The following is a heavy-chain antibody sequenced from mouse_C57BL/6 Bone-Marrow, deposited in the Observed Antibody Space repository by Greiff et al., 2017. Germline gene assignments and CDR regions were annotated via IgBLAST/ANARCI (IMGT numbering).Heavy chain of an antibody. CDR3: TRGEGCVPYREDY. V-gene: IGHV5-9-1*02. D-gene: IGHD2-10*01. CDR1: GFTFSSYA. CDR2: ISSGGDYI. Sequence: EVHLVESGEGLVKPGGSLKLSCAASGFTFSSYAMSWVRQTPEKRLEWVAYISSGGDYIYYADTVKGLFTISRDNARNTLYLQMSILMSEDTAMYYCTRGEGCVPYREDYWGQGTSVTVSS. J-gene: IGHJ4*01.